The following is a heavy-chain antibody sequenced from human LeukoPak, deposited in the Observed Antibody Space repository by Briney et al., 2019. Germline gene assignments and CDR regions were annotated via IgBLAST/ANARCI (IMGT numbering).Heavy chain of an antibody. CDR1: GFTFSSYS. D-gene: IGHD4-17*01. V-gene: IGHV3-21*01. CDR2: ISSSSSYI. J-gene: IGHJ5*02. Sequence: PGGSLRLSCAASGFTFSSYSMNWVRQAPGMGLEWVSSISSSSSYIYYADSVKGRFTISRDNAKNSLHLQMNSLRAEDTAVYYCARGYTTVTNNWFDPWGQGTLVTVSS. CDR3: ARGYTTVTNNWFDP.